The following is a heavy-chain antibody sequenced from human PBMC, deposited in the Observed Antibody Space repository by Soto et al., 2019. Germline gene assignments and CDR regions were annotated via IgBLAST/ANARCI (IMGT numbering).Heavy chain of an antibody. CDR1: GDSINSRY. D-gene: IGHD3-10*01. Sequence: SETLSLTCSVSGDSINSRYWSWIRQPPGKGLEWIGYIDYVGSTNYAPSLKSRVTMSVDTPKNQVYLKLSYVTAADTAVYYCVRQRGNYFDFWGQGTLVTVSS. J-gene: IGHJ4*02. CDR3: VRQRGNYFDF. CDR2: IDYVGST. V-gene: IGHV4-59*11.